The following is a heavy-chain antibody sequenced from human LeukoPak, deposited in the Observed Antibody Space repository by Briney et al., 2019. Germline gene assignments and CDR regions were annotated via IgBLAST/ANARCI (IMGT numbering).Heavy chain of an antibody. CDR3: AKGAYLRYFEWLWAN. CDR2: MWYDGSNK. CDR1: GFPFNSDA. D-gene: IGHD3-9*01. Sequence: GGSLRLSCAASGFPFNSDAMHWVCQAPGPGKELVAMMWYDGSNKYYADSVKGRFTISRDNSKNTLYLQMSSLRPEDTAVYYCAKGAYLRYFEWLWANWGQGTLVTVSS. V-gene: IGHV3-30*02. J-gene: IGHJ4*02.